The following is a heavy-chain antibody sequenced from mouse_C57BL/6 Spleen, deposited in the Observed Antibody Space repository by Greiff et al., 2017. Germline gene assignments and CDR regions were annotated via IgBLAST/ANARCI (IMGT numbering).Heavy chain of an antibody. CDR2: FHPYNDDT. V-gene: IGHV1-47*01. Sequence: QVHVKQSGAELVKPGASVKMSCKASGYTFTTYPIEWMKQNHRKSLEWIGNFHPYNDDTKYNEKFKGKDTLTIEKSSITFYLELSRLTTDDSAVYYCARGYGGYFDVWGTGTTVTVSS. D-gene: IGHD1-1*01. J-gene: IGHJ1*03. CDR3: ARGYGGYFDV. CDR1: GYTFTTYP.